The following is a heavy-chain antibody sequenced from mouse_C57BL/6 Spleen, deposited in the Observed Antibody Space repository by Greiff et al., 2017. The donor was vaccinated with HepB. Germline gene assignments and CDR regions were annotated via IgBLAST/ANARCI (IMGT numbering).Heavy chain of an antibody. J-gene: IGHJ3*01. CDR3: AKSTGGAY. CDR2: IRNKANGYTT. Sequence: EVQRVESGGGLVQPGGSLSLSCAASGFTFTDYYMSWVRQPPGKALEWLGFIRNKANGYTTEYSASVKGRFTISRDNSQSILYLQMNALRAEDSATYYCAKSTGGAYWGQGTPVTVSA. V-gene: IGHV7-3*01. CDR1: GFTFTDYY.